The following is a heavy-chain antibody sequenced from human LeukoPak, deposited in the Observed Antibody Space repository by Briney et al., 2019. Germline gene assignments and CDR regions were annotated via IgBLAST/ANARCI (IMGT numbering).Heavy chain of an antibody. D-gene: IGHD6-19*01. CDR1: VYTFTSYG. CDR3: ARSRRRLHSSGWFPLGY. J-gene: IGHJ4*02. CDR2: MNPNSGNT. V-gene: IGHV1-8*01. Sequence: ASVKVSCKASVYTFTSYGINWVRQATGQGLEWMGWMNPNSGNTGYAQKFQGRVTMTRNTSISTAYMELSSLRSEDTAVYYCARSRRRLHSSGWFPLGYWGQGTLVTVSS.